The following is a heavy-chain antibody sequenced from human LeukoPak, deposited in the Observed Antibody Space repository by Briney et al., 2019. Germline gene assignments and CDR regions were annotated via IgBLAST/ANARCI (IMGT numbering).Heavy chain of an antibody. CDR3: ASGPYSGSYRRGIGWFDP. J-gene: IGHJ5*02. CDR1: GGTFSSYA. V-gene: IGHV1-69*01. Sequence: LVKVSCKASGGTFSSYAISWVRQAPGQGLEWMGGIIPIFGTANYAQKFQGRVTITADESTSTAYMELSSLRSEDTVVYYCASGPYSGSYRRGIGWFDPWGQGTLVTVSS. CDR2: IIPIFGTA. D-gene: IGHD1-26*01.